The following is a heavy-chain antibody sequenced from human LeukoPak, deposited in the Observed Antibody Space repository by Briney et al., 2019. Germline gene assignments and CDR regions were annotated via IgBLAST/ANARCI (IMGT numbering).Heavy chain of an antibody. V-gene: IGHV3-53*04. J-gene: IGHJ3*02. CDR3: ARVSGVPAATDAFDI. CDR2: IYSGGST. CDR1: GFTVSSNY. Sequence: GGSLRLSCAASGFTVSSNYMRWVRQAPGKGLEWVSAIYSGGSTYYADSAKGRFTISRHNSKNTLYLQMNSLRAEDTAVYYCARVSGVPAATDAFDIWGQGTMVTVSS. D-gene: IGHD2-2*01.